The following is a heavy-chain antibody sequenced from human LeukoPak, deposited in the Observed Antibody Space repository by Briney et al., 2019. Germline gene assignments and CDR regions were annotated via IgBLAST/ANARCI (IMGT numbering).Heavy chain of an antibody. V-gene: IGHV3-23*01. Sequence: GGSLRLSCAASGFTFSSYAMSWVRQAPGKGLEWVSAISGSGGSTYYADSVKGRFTISRDNSRNTLYLQMNSLRAEDTAVYYCAKFLPTHIVVANYYFDYWGQGTLVTVSS. CDR1: GFTFSSYA. J-gene: IGHJ4*02. CDR3: AKFLPTHIVVANYYFDY. CDR2: ISGSGGST. D-gene: IGHD2-21*01.